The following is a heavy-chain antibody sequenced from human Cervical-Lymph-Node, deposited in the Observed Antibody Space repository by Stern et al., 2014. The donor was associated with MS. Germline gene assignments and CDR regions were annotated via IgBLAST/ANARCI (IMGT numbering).Heavy chain of an antibody. Sequence: QVQLQESGPGLVKPSETLSLTCTVSGYSISSGYYWGWIRQPPGKGLEWIGRIYHSGSTYYNPSPKSRVTISVDKSKNPFSLKLTSVTAADTAVYYCARGEQLVPDYWGQGTLVTVSS. CDR2: IYHSGST. V-gene: IGHV4-38-2*02. J-gene: IGHJ4*02. CDR3: ARGEQLVPDY. CDR1: GYSISSGYY. D-gene: IGHD6-6*01.